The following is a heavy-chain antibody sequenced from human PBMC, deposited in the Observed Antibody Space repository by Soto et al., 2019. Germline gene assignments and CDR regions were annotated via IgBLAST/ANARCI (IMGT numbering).Heavy chain of an antibody. CDR1: GGSISSYY. J-gene: IGHJ2*01. V-gene: IGHV4-59*01. D-gene: IGHD6-13*01. Sequence: QVQLQESGPGLVKPSETLSLTCTVSGGSISSYYWSWIRQPPGKGLEWIGYIYYSGSTNYNPSLKSLVTISVDTSKNQFTLKLSSVTAADTAVYYCATVAQSSSAIWYFDLWGRCTLVTVSS. CDR2: IYYSGST. CDR3: ATVAQSSSAIWYFDL.